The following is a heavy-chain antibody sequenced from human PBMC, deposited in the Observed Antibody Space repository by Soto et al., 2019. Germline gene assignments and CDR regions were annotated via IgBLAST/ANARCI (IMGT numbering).Heavy chain of an antibody. V-gene: IGHV1-58*01. D-gene: IGHD5-12*01. Sequence: SVEVSCKASGFTFTSSSVQWVLQARGQRLEWIGWIVVGSGNTNYAQKFQERVTITRDMSTSTAYMELSSLRSEDTAVYYCAAVVDIVATFDYWGQGTLVTVSS. CDR1: GFTFTSSS. CDR3: AAVVDIVATFDY. J-gene: IGHJ4*02. CDR2: IVVGSGNT.